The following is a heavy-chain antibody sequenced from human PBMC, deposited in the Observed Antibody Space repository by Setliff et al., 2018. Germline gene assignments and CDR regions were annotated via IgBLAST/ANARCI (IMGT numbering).Heavy chain of an antibody. CDR3: ARLGRSPTSARWYYMDV. J-gene: IGHJ6*03. CDR1: GDSLSSGTQY. D-gene: IGHD1-26*01. V-gene: IGHV4-39*01. Sequence: PSETLSLTCSVLGDSLSSGTQYWAWIRQPPGKGLEWIGNINYSGSTYYNPSLKSRVTMSVDASKNQVSLKVTSVTAEDTAAYYCARLGRSPTSARWYYMDVWGTGTTVTVSS. CDR2: INYSGST.